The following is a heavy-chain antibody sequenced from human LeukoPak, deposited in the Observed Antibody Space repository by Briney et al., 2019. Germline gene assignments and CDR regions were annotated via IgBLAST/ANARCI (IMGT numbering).Heavy chain of an antibody. CDR2: TSYSGST. CDR3: ARHPELYFFDY. D-gene: IGHD3-10*01. Sequence: SETLSLTCTVSGASISSYYWSWIRQPPGKGLEWIGYTSYSGSTNYNPSLKSRVTISADTSKNQVSLTLSSVTAADTAVYYCARHPELYFFDYWGQGTLVTVSS. J-gene: IGHJ4*02. CDR1: GASISSYY. V-gene: IGHV4-59*08.